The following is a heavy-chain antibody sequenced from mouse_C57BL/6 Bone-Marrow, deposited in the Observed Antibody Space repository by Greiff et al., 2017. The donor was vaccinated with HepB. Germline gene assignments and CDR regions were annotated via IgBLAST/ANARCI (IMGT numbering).Heavy chain of an antibody. D-gene: IGHD2-4*01. J-gene: IGHJ2*01. Sequence: EVQVVESGGDLVKPGGSLKLSCAASGFTFSDYGMHWVRQAPEKGLEWVAYISSGSSTIYYADTVKGRFTISRDNAKNTLFLQMTSLRSEDTAMYYCARGDYDFYFDYWGQGTTLTVSS. CDR3: ARGDYDFYFDY. CDR2: ISSGSSTI. CDR1: GFTFSDYG. V-gene: IGHV5-17*01.